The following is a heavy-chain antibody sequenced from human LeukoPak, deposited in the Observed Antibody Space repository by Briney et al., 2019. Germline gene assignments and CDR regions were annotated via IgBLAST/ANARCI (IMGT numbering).Heavy chain of an antibody. Sequence: SETLSLTCTVSGGSISSSSYYWGWIRQPPGKGLEWIGSIYYSGTTYYNPSLKSRVTISVDTSKNQFSLKLSSVTAADTAVYYCARLQIYKQLVDYWGQGTLVTVSS. D-gene: IGHD6-6*01. V-gene: IGHV4-39*01. CDR1: GGSISSSSYY. CDR2: IYYSGTT. J-gene: IGHJ4*02. CDR3: ARLQIYKQLVDY.